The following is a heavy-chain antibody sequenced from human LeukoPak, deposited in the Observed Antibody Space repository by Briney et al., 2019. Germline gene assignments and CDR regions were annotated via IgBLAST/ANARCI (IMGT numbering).Heavy chain of an antibody. J-gene: IGHJ4*02. CDR3: AREELVVNGYFDY. CDR2: ISSSSTI. V-gene: IGHV3-48*01. Sequence: GGSLRLSCAASGFTFSIYSMNWVRQAPGKGLEWFSYISSSSTIYYADSVKGRFTISRDNAKNSLYLQMNSLRAEDTAVYYCAREELVVNGYFDYWGQGTLVTVSS. CDR1: GFTFSIYS. D-gene: IGHD2-8*02.